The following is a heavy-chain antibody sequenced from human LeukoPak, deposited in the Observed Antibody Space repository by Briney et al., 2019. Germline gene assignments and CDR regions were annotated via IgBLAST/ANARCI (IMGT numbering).Heavy chain of an antibody. Sequence: GGSLRLSCAVSGFTFSSYSMNWVRQAPGKGLEWVSYISSSSGTIYYADSVKGRFTVSRDNAKNSLYLQMNSLGAEDTAVYYCARDKRSVNWFDPWGHGTLVTVSS. CDR2: ISSSSGTI. D-gene: IGHD4-17*01. V-gene: IGHV3-48*01. CDR3: ARDKRSVNWFDP. CDR1: GFTFSSYS. J-gene: IGHJ5*02.